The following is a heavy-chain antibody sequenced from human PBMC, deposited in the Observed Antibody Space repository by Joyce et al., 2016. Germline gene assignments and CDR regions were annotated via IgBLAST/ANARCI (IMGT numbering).Heavy chain of an antibody. D-gene: IGHD3-3*02. V-gene: IGHV4-61*01. J-gene: IGHJ3*02. CDR1: GGSVSSGSYY. CDR3: ASHFRGDAFDI. CDR2: IYYSGST. Sequence: QVQLQESGPGLVKPSETLSLTCTVSGGSVSSGSYYWSWIRQPPGKGLEWSGYIYYSGSTNYNPSLKSRVTISVDTSKNQFSLKLSSVTAADTAVYYCASHFRGDAFDIWGQGTMVTVSS.